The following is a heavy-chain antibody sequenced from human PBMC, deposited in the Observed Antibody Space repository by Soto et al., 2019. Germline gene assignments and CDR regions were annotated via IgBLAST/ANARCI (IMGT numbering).Heavy chain of an antibody. CDR1: GYSFTSYW. CDR3: ASSPRGYCSSTSCRELGNYYGMDV. V-gene: IGHV5-10-1*01. CDR2: IDPSDSYT. J-gene: IGHJ6*02. Sequence: PGESRKISCKGSGYSFTSYWTSWVRQMPGKGLEWMGRIDPSDSYTNYSPSFQGHVTISADKSISTAYLQWSSLKASDTAMYYCASSPRGYCSSTSCRELGNYYGMDVWGQGTTVTVSS. D-gene: IGHD2-2*01.